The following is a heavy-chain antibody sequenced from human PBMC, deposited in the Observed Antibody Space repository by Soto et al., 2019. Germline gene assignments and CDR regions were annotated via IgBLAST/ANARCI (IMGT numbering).Heavy chain of an antibody. CDR2: ISYDGSNK. Sequence: QVQLVESGGGVVQPGRSLRLSCAASGFTFSSYTMHWVRQAPGKGLEWVAVISYDGSNKYYADSVKGRFTISRDNSKNTLYLKINSLRAEDTPVYYCAREDYYVSGSTIYYYGMDVWGQGTTVTVSS. CDR3: AREDYYVSGSTIYYYGMDV. D-gene: IGHD3-10*01. CDR1: GFTFSSYT. V-gene: IGHV3-30-3*01. J-gene: IGHJ6*02.